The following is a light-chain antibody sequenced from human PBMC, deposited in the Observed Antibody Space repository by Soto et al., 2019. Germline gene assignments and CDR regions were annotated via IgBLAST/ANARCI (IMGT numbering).Light chain of an antibody. Sequence: EIVLTQSPGTLSVSPGERATLSCRASQTISSNNLAWYQQKPGQAPSLLIYGTSSRATGIPDRFSGSGSGTDFPLTISRLEPEESAIYYCQPYGSWTFGQGTKVEIK. CDR2: GTS. CDR1: QTISSNN. J-gene: IGKJ1*01. V-gene: IGKV3-20*01. CDR3: QPYGSWT.